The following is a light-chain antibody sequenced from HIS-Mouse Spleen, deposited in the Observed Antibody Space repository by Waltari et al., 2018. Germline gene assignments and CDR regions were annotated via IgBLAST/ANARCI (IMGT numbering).Light chain of an antibody. CDR2: GKN. V-gene: IGLV3-19*01. Sequence: SSELTQDPAVSVALGQTVRSTCQGDSRRSYYSSWYQQKPGQAPVLVIYGKNNRPSGIPDRFSGSSSGNTASLTITGAQAEDEADYYCNSRDSSGNIWVFGGGTKLTVL. CDR1: SRRSYY. CDR3: NSRDSSGNIWV. J-gene: IGLJ3*02.